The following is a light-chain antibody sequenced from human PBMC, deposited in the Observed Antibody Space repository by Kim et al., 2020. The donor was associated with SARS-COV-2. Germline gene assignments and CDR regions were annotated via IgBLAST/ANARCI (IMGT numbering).Light chain of an antibody. CDR2: GAS. CDR3: QQSATSRT. V-gene: IGKV3-20*01. J-gene: IGKJ1*01. Sequence: LPPGKRAPLPCVARQSVTSNYLAWYQQTPGQAPRVLIYGASNRATGIPDRFSGSGSGTDFTLTISRLEPEDFAVYYCQQSATSRTFGQGTKVDIK. CDR1: QSVTSNY.